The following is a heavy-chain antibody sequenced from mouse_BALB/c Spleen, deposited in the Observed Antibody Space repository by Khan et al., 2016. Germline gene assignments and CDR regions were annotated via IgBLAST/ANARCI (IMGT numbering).Heavy chain of an antibody. D-gene: IGHD2-4*01. CDR2: IDPANGNT. Sequence: VQLQQSGAELVKPGASVKLSCTASGFNIKDTYMHWVKQRPEQGLEWIGRIDPANGNTKYDPKFKGKATITAATSSNTAYLPPSRLKSEDTAVYYCSRSPYDDDVGFAYWGQGTLVTVSA. V-gene: IGHV14-3*02. J-gene: IGHJ3*01. CDR1: GFNIKDTY. CDR3: SRSPYDDDVGFAY.